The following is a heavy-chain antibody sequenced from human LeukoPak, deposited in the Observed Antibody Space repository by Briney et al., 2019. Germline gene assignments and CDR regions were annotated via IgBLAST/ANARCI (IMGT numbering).Heavy chain of an antibody. CDR2: IIPIFGTA. Sequence: ASVKVPCKASGGTFSSYAISWVRQAPGQGLEWMGGIIPIFGTANYAQKFQGRVTITADKSTSTAYMELSSLRSEDTAVYYCARGHPYGSGSYYFAFDIWGQGTMVTVSS. CDR1: GGTFSSYA. D-gene: IGHD3-10*01. CDR3: ARGHPYGSGSYYFAFDI. J-gene: IGHJ3*02. V-gene: IGHV1-69*06.